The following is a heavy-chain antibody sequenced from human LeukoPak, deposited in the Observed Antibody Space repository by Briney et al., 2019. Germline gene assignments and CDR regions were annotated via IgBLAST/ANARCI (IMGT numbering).Heavy chain of an antibody. CDR1: GGSISSGGYY. CDR2: IYYSGST. V-gene: IGHV4-31*03. Sequence: SSETLSLTCTVSGGSISSGGYYWSWIRQHPGKGLEWIGYIYYSGSTYYNPSLKSRVTISVDTSKNQFSLKLSSVTAADTAVYYCARVGGSSGYPHYGMDVWGQGTTATVSS. J-gene: IGHJ6*02. D-gene: IGHD3-22*01. CDR3: ARVGGSSGYPHYGMDV.